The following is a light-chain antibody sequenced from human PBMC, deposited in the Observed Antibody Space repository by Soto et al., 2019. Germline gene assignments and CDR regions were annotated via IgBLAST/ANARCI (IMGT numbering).Light chain of an antibody. CDR1: QSVSSSY. Sequence: EIVLTQSPGTLSLSPGERATLSCRASQSVSSSYLAWDQQKPGQAPRLLIYGASSRATGIPDRFSGSGSGTDFTLTISRLEPDEFAVYYCQQYGSSFTFGPATKVDIK. CDR3: QQYGSSFT. CDR2: GAS. J-gene: IGKJ3*01. V-gene: IGKV3-20*01.